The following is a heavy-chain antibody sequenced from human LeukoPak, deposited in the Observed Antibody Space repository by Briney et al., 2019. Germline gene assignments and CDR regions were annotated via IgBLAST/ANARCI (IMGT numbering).Heavy chain of an antibody. J-gene: IGHJ5*02. CDR3: AREIVGATTRWFDP. Sequence: GASVTVSCKASGGTFSSYAISWVRQAPGQGLEWMGGIIPIFGTANYAQKFQGRVTITADESTSTAYMELSSLRSEDTAVYYCAREIVGATTRWFDPWGQGTLVTVSP. V-gene: IGHV1-69*13. D-gene: IGHD1-26*01. CDR1: GGTFSSYA. CDR2: IIPIFGTA.